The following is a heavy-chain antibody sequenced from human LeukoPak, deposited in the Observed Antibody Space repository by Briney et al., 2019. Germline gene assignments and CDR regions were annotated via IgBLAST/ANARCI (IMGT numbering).Heavy chain of an antibody. D-gene: IGHD3-3*01. CDR3: TRGYYDFWSGSHDAFDI. J-gene: IGHJ3*02. CDR2: INSDGSST. CDR1: GFAFSSHW. Sequence: GGSLRLSCAASGFAFSSHWMHWVRQAPGKGLVWVSRINSDGSSTSYADSVKGRFTFSRDNAKNTLYLQMNSLRAEDTAVYYCTRGYYDFWSGSHDAFDIWGQGTMVTVSS. V-gene: IGHV3-74*01.